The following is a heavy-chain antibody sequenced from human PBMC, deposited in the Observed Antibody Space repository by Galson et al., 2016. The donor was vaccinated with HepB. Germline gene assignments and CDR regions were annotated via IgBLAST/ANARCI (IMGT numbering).Heavy chain of an antibody. D-gene: IGHD3-16*02. CDR3: AKDLGNYVWGNYRYGGRCDY. V-gene: IGHV3-23*01. CDR1: GFNFSNYA. Sequence: SLRLSCAGSGFNFSNYAMTWVRQAPGKGLEWVAGVSASGAKTYYADSGEGRFTISKDNSKNTLYLHMNSLRAGDTAVYYCAKDLGNYVWGNYRYGGRCDYWGQGTLVTVSS. J-gene: IGHJ4*02. CDR2: VSASGAKT.